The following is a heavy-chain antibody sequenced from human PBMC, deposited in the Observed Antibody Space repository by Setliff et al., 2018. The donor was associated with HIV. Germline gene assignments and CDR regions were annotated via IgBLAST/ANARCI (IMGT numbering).Heavy chain of an antibody. CDR3: ARGLTTWSLRGQAMDASDI. D-gene: IGHD3-10*01. V-gene: IGHV3-48*01. Sequence: PGGSLRLSCAASGFTLSYYSLNWVRQAPGKGLEWVSYISSSGNTIYYADSVKGRVTISRDNAKNSLYLQMNSLRADDTAVYYCARGLTTWSLRGQAMDASDIWGQGTMVTVS. CDR1: GFTLSYYS. J-gene: IGHJ3*02. CDR2: ISSSGNTI.